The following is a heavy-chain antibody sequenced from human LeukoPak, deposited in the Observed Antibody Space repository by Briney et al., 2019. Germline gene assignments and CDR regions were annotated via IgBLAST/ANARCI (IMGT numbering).Heavy chain of an antibody. D-gene: IGHD5-18*01. CDR1: GGSISSYY. CDR3: ARSYTAMVVAFDY. CDR2: IYYSGST. V-gene: IGHV4-59*08. J-gene: IGHJ4*02. Sequence: SETLSLTRTVSGGSISSYYWSWIRQPPGKGLEWIGYIYYSGSTNYNPSLKRRVTISVDTSKNQFSLKLSSVTAADTAVYYCARSYTAMVVAFDYGGQATLATVSS.